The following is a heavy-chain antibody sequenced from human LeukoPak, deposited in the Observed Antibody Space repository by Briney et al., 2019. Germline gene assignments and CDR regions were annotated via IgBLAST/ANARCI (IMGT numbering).Heavy chain of an antibody. Sequence: ASVKVSCKASGYTFTDYYMHWVRQAPGQGFEWMGWINPNDGDTNYAQKFQGRVTMARDTSISTAHMEVSRLRSDDTAVYYCARANFLYCSSSTCLFDYWGQGTLVTVSS. J-gene: IGHJ4*02. CDR2: INPNDGDT. CDR1: GYTFTDYY. V-gene: IGHV1-2*02. D-gene: IGHD2-2*01. CDR3: ARANFLYCSSSTCLFDY.